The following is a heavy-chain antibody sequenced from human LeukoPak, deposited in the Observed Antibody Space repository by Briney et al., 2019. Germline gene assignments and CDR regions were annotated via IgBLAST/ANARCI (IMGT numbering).Heavy chain of an antibody. V-gene: IGHV3-23*01. J-gene: IGHJ6*03. CDR1: GFTFSSYA. CDR3: AKVLVSGSYHYYYMAL. CDR2: ISGSGGST. D-gene: IGHD3-16*01. Sequence: GGCLRLSCAASGFTFSSYAMSWVRQAPGKGLEWVSAISGSGGSTYYADSVKGRFTISRDNSKNTLYLQMNSLRAEDTAVYYYAKVLVSGSYHYYYMALWGKGTTVSVSS.